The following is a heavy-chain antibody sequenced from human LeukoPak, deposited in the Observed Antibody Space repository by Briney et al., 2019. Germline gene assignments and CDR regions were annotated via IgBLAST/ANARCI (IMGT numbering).Heavy chain of an antibody. D-gene: IGHD1-14*01. V-gene: IGHV1-46*01. Sequence: VASVKVSCKASGYTFTGYYIHWVRQAPGQGLEWMGISNPSGGSSNYAQKFQGRVTMARDTSTSTVYMELSSLRSEDTAVYYCARWTITYLDYWGQGTLVTVSS. CDR2: SNPSGGSS. CDR1: GYTFTGYY. J-gene: IGHJ4*02. CDR3: ARWTITYLDY.